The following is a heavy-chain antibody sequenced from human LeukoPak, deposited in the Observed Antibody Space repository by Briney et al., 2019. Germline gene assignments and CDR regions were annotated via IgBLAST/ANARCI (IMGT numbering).Heavy chain of an antibody. J-gene: IGHJ4*02. CDR3: ARGTNDYTNY. V-gene: IGHV3-74*01. CDR2: INSDGSST. D-gene: IGHD4-11*01. CDR1: GFTFSSHW. Sequence: GGSLRLSCAASGFTFSSHWMHWVRRAPGKGRVWVSRINSDGSSTHYADSVKGRFTISRDNAKNTLYLQLNSLRAEDTAVYYCARGTNDYTNYWGQGTLVTVSS.